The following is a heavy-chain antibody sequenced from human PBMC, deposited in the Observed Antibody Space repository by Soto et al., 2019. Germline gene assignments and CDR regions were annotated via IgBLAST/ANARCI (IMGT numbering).Heavy chain of an antibody. J-gene: IGHJ4*01. Sequence: SETLSLTCAVYGWSFIDYYWDWIRQPPGKGLEWIGEINHSGNTNYNPSLKSRVTISVDTSKNQFSLKVPSVTAADTAVYYCARGSPDSSPYPFNFDYWGHGTLVTVSS. CDR3: ARGSPDSSPYPFNFDY. CDR1: GWSFIDYY. D-gene: IGHD3-22*01. V-gene: IGHV4-34*01. CDR2: INHSGNT.